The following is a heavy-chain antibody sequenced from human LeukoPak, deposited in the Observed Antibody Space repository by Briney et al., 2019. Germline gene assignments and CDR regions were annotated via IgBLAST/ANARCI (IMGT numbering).Heavy chain of an antibody. Sequence: GSLRLSCAASGFTFSGYYMSRIRQAPGKGPEWIGEINHSGSTNYNPSLKSRVTISVDTSKNQFSLKLSSVTAADTAVYYCARGDGIDNWFDPWGQGTLVTVSS. J-gene: IGHJ5*02. V-gene: IGHV4-34*01. CDR1: GFTFSGYY. CDR3: ARGDGIDNWFDP. D-gene: IGHD1-1*01. CDR2: INHSGST.